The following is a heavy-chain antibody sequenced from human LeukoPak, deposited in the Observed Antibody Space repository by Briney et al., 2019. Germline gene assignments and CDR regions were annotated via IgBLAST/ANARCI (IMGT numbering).Heavy chain of an antibody. J-gene: IGHJ4*02. V-gene: IGHV3-30*04. CDR2: ISYDGSNK. Sequence: GGSLRLSCAASGFTFSSYAMHWVRQAPGKGLEWVAVISYDGSNKYYADSVKGRFTISRDNSKNTLYLQMNSLRAEDTAVYYCAREVYSYGEFDYWGQGTLVTVSS. CDR3: AREVYSYGEFDY. D-gene: IGHD5-18*01. CDR1: GFTFSSYA.